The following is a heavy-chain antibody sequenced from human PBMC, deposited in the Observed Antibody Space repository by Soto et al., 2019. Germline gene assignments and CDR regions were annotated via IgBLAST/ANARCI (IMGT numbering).Heavy chain of an antibody. CDR3: ARDLTNYGGNSYYFDY. Sequence: PGGSLRLSCAASGFTFSSYAMHWVRQAPGKGLEWVAVISYDGSNKYYADSVKGRFTISRDNSKNTLYLQMNSLRAEDTAVYYCARDLTNYGGNSYYFDYWGQGTLVTVSS. CDR2: ISYDGSNK. V-gene: IGHV3-30-3*01. D-gene: IGHD4-17*01. CDR1: GFTFSSYA. J-gene: IGHJ4*02.